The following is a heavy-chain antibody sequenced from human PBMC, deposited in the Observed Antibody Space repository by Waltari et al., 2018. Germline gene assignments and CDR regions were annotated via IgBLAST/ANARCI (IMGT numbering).Heavy chain of an antibody. D-gene: IGHD3-22*01. Sequence: EVQLVESGGGLVKPGGSLRLSCAASGFTFSNAWMSWVRQAPGKGLEWVGRIKSKTDGGTTDYAAPVKGRFTISRDDSKNTLYLQMNSLKTEDTAVYYCTTDASIRGSGYGDYYYYGMDVWGQGTTVTVSS. CDR2: IKSKTDGGTT. J-gene: IGHJ6*02. CDR1: GFTFSNAW. CDR3: TTDASIRGSGYGDYYYYGMDV. V-gene: IGHV3-15*01.